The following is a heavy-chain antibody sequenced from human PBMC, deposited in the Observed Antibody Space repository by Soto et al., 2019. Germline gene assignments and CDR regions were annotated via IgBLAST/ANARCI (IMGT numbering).Heavy chain of an antibody. CDR3: ARGKDIVVVPAAIGRGVTIFGVVIISGRGYNYGMDV. CDR2: ISAYNGNT. D-gene: IGHD2-2*01. J-gene: IGHJ6*02. V-gene: IGHV1-18*01. CDR1: GYTFTSYG. Sequence: ASVKLSCKASGYTFTSYGISLVRQAPGQGLEWMGWISAYNGNTNYAQKFQGRVTITADESTSTAYMELSSLRSEDTAVYYCARGKDIVVVPAAIGRGVTIFGVVIISGRGYNYGMDVWGQGTTVTVSS.